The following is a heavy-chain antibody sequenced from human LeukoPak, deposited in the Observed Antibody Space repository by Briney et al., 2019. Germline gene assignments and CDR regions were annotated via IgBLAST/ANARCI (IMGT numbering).Heavy chain of an antibody. J-gene: IGHJ4*02. D-gene: IGHD5-18*01. V-gene: IGHV4-31*03. CDR1: GGSISSGGYY. CDR2: IYYSGST. Sequence: PSETLSLTCTVSGGSISSGGYYWSWIRQHPGKGLEWIGYIYYSGSTYYNPSLKSRVTISVDTSKNQFSLKLSSVTAADTAVYYCAREGATSDTAMVYFDYWGQGTLVTVSS. CDR3: AREGATSDTAMVYFDY.